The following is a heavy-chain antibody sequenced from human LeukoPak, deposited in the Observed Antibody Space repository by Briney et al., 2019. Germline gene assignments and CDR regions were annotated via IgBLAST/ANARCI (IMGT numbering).Heavy chain of an antibody. Sequence: ASVKVSCKASGYTFTSYYMHWVRQAPGQGLERMGIINPSGGSTSYAQKFQGRVTMTRDTSTSTVYMELSSLRSEDTAVYYCARDETGTYYFDYWGQGTLVTVSS. J-gene: IGHJ4*02. CDR1: GYTFTSYY. CDR2: INPSGGST. D-gene: IGHD1-1*01. V-gene: IGHV1-46*01. CDR3: ARDETGTYYFDY.